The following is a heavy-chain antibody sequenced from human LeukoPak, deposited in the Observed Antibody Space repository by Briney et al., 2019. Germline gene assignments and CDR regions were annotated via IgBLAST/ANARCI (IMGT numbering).Heavy chain of an antibody. J-gene: IGHJ4*02. D-gene: IGHD3-22*01. CDR2: INPNSGGT. V-gene: IGHV1-2*02. CDR3: ARSLLPRAGHFDC. CDR1: GYTFTGYY. Sequence: GASVKVSCKASGYTFTGYYMHWVRQAPGQGLEWMGWINPNSGGTNYAQKFQGRVTMTRDTSISTAYMELSRLRSDDTAVYYCARSLLPRAGHFDCWGQGTLVTVSS.